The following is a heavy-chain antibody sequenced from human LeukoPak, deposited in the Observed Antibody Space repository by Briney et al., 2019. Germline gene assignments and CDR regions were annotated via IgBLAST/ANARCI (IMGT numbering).Heavy chain of an antibody. D-gene: IGHD3-22*01. CDR3: ARALRYYSDSSGYAFHY. CDR1: GGTFRSFA. V-gene: IGHV1-69*01. CDR2: IIPIFRTA. Sequence: SVKVSCKASGGTFRSFAISWVRQAPGQGLEWMGGIIPIFRTANYAQKFQGRVTITADESTSTAYMELSSLRSEDTAVYYCARALRYYSDSSGYAFHYWGQGTLVTVSS. J-gene: IGHJ4*02.